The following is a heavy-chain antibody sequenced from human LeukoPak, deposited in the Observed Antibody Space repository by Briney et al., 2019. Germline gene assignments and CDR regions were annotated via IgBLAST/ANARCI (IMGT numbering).Heavy chain of an antibody. CDR3: ARDDSSGYDP. CDR1: GGSFSGYY. Sequence: PSETLSLTCAVYGGSFSGYYWSWIRQPPGKGLEWIGEINHSGSTNYNPSLKSRVTISVDTSKNQFSLKLSSVTAADTAVYYCARDDSSGYDPWGQGTLVTVSS. V-gene: IGHV4-34*01. J-gene: IGHJ5*02. D-gene: IGHD3-22*01. CDR2: INHSGST.